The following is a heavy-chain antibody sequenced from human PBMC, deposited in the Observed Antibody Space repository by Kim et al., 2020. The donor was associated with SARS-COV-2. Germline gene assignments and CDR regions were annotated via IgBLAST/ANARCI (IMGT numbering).Heavy chain of an antibody. J-gene: IGHJ6*01. V-gene: IGHV4-30-2*01. Sequence: SETLSLTCAVSGGSISSGCYSWSWNRQPPGKGLVWFGYINHSGSTYYYPSLKIPVTISVDRSKNQLSLKLISVTAADTALYSCGRDGPKAVLAFHAYYY. CDR3: GRDGPKAVLAFHAYYY. D-gene: IGHD3-3*02. CDR1: GGSISSGCYS. CDR2: INHSGST.